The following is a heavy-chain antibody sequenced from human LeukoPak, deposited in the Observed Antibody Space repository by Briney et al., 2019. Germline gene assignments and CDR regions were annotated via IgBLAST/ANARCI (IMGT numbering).Heavy chain of an antibody. D-gene: IGHD6-6*01. Sequence: GGSLRLSCAASGFTFSSYAMSWVRQAPGKGLEWVSVIYSGGSTYYADSVKGRFTISRDNSKNTLYLQMNSLRAEDTAVYYCAGAARNYYYYYMDVWGKGTTVTVSS. CDR2: IYSGGST. V-gene: IGHV3-66*02. CDR3: AGAARNYYYYYMDV. CDR1: GFTFSSYA. J-gene: IGHJ6*03.